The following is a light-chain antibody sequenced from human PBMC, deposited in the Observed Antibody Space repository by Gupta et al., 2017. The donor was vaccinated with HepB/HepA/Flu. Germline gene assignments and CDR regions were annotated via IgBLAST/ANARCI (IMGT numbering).Light chain of an antibody. Sequence: DVVMTPSPLSLPFTLGQPASTPCRSSQSILHCDGNTYLHWFQHRPGHAPRRVIKNLSNRASGVPDRFSGSGSGTDFTLEISRVEAEDVGVYYCTQYKHWPWTFGQGTKVEIK. CDR1: QSILHCDGNTY. J-gene: IGKJ1*01. CDR3: TQYKHWPWT. CDR2: NLS. V-gene: IGKV2-30*02.